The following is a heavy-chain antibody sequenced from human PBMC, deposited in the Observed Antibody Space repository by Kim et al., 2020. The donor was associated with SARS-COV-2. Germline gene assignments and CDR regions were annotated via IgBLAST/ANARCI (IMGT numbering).Heavy chain of an antibody. D-gene: IGHD3-22*01. CDR3: ARDGGVHYYDRGYYYGMDV. J-gene: IGHJ6*02. Sequence: RVTISVDTAKNQFSLKLSSVTAADTAVYYCARDGGVHYYDRGYYYGMDVWGQGTTVTVSS. V-gene: IGHV4-59*01.